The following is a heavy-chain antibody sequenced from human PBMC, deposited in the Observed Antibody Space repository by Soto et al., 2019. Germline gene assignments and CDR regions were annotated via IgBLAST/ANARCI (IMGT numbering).Heavy chain of an antibody. J-gene: IGHJ6*02. CDR2: IYYSGST. CDR3: TRHSGCISSSCYGSPYYGMDV. Sequence: SETLSLTCTVSGGSISTYYWSWIRQPPGKGLEWIGYIYYSGSTNYNSSLKSRVTISVDTSKNQFSLKLSSVTAADTAVYYCTRHSGCISSSCYGSPYYGMDVSGQGTTVTVSS. V-gene: IGHV4-59*01. D-gene: IGHD2-2*01. CDR1: GGSISTYY.